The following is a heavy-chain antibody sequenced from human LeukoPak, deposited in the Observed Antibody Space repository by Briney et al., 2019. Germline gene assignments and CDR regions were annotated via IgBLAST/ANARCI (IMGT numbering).Heavy chain of an antibody. V-gene: IGHV4-61*02. Sequence: SETLSLTCTVSGGSISSGSYYWSWIRQPAGKGLEWIGRIYTSGSTNYNPSLKSRVTISVDTSKNQFSLKLSSVTAADTAVYYCARDILTGEEGNPYYYYYYMDVWGKGTTVTISS. D-gene: IGHD3-9*01. CDR2: IYTSGST. CDR1: GGSISSGSYY. J-gene: IGHJ6*03. CDR3: ARDILTGEEGNPYYYYYYMDV.